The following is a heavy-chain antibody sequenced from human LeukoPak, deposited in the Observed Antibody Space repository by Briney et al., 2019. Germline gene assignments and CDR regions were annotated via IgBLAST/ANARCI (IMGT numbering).Heavy chain of an antibody. D-gene: IGHD4-17*01. CDR1: GFTFDDYA. Sequence: GGSLRLSCAASGFTFDDYAMHWVRQAPGKGLEWVSGISWNSGSIGYADSVKGRFTISRDNAKNSLYLQMNSLRAEDTALYYCARADYGDSFDYWGQGTLVTVSS. CDR3: ARADYGDSFDY. J-gene: IGHJ4*02. CDR2: ISWNSGSI. V-gene: IGHV3-9*01.